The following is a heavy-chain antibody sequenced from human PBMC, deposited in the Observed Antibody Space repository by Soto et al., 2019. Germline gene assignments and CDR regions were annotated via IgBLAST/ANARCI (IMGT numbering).Heavy chain of an antibody. CDR3: ARDQTVAGPSTFDY. J-gene: IGHJ4*02. V-gene: IGHV3-74*01. CDR2: IDAAGSST. CDR1: GFTFSTYW. D-gene: IGHD6-19*01. Sequence: EVQLVESGGGLVQPGGSLRPSCAASGFTFSTYWMHWVRQTPGKVLVWLSRIDAAGSSTIYADAVEGRFTISRDNAKNTLYLQMNSLRAEDTAVYYCARDQTVAGPSTFDYCGQGTLVTVSS.